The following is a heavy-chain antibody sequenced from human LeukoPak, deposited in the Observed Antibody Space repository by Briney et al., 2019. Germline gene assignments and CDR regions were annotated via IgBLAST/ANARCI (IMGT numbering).Heavy chain of an antibody. D-gene: IGHD3/OR15-3a*01. Sequence: GGSLRLSCAASGFTFSSYIMNRVRQAPGKRLEWVSSISSSSSYIYYADSVKGRFTISRYNAKNSLYLQMNSLRAEDTAVYYCARDWDHFWTGARPDYGGQGTLVTVSS. V-gene: IGHV3-21*01. CDR1: GFTFSSYI. CDR3: ARDWDHFWTGARPDY. J-gene: IGHJ4*02. CDR2: ISSSSSYI.